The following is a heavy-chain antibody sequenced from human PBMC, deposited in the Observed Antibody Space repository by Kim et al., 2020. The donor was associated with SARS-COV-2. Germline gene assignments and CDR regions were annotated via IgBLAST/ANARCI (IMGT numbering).Heavy chain of an antibody. J-gene: IGHJ1*01. CDR2: ISWNSGRL. CDR1: GFMFGDYA. Sequence: GGSLRLSCAASGFMFGDYAMHWVRQSPGKGLEWVSSISWNSGRLDYADSVKGRFTISRDNAQKSLHLQLNGLRIDDTAFYYCARAIGYAGVGPGTETDYFQHWGQGTLVTVSS. V-gene: IGHV3-9*01. D-gene: IGHD1-1*01. CDR3: ARAIGYAGVGPGTETDYFQH.